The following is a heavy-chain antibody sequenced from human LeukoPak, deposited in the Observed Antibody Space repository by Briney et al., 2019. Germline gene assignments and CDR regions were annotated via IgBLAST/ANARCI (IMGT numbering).Heavy chain of an antibody. CDR1: GHRFTTFW. J-gene: IGHJ4*02. D-gene: IGHD5-12*01. CDR3: ARYSSGSANYYFHE. CDR2: IYPGDSDV. Sequence: GESLQISCKVSGHRFTTFWIGGVRQMPGKGLEWMGIIYPGDSDVRYSPSFEGQVTISVDRSLTTAYLQWSSLKASDTAMYYCARYSSGSANYYFHEWGQGTLVTVSS. V-gene: IGHV5-51*01.